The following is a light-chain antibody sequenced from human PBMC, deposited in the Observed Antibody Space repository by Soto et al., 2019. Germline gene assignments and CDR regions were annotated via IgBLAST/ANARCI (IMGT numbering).Light chain of an antibody. CDR2: EVS. CDR3: SSYSSSCYVV. CDR1: SSDVGGYNY. Sequence: QSVLTQPASVSGSPGQSITISCTGTSSDVGGYNYVSWYQQHPGKAPKLMIYEVSNRPSGVSNRFSGSKSGNTASLTISGLQAEDEADYYCSSYSSSCYVVFGGGTKLTVL. V-gene: IGLV2-14*01. J-gene: IGLJ2*01.